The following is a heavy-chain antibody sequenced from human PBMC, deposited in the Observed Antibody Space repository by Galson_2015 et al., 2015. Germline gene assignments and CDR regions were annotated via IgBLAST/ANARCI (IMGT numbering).Heavy chain of an antibody. CDR1: GFVITTYH. Sequence: SLRLSCAASGFVITTYHMHWVRQAPGTGLEWEAVIWYAGFEEKYADSVKGRFPISRDNSNNTVNLELNSLKAEDQAIYLCAREKVVISATQEKFLDYRGHGTLVTVSS. D-gene: IGHD3-22*01. CDR2: IWYAGFEE. J-gene: IGHJ4*01. V-gene: IGHV3-33*01. CDR3: AREKVVISATQEKFLDY.